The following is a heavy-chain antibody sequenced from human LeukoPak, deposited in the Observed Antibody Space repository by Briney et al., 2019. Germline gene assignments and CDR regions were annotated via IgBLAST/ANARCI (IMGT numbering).Heavy chain of an antibody. CDR3: ARSMVRGSYYEYYFDY. CDR2: IYTSGST. CDR1: GGSIGSYY. J-gene: IGHJ4*02. Sequence: SETLSLTCTVSGGSIGSYYWSWIRQPAGKGLEWIGRIYTSGSTNYNPSLKSRVTMSVDTSKNQFSLKLSSVTAADTAVYYCARSMVRGSYYEYYFDYWGQGTLVTVSS. D-gene: IGHD1-26*01. V-gene: IGHV4-4*07.